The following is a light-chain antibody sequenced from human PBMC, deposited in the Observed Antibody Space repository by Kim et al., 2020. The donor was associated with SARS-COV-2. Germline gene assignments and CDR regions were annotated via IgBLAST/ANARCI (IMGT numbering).Light chain of an antibody. CDR1: RSDVGGYNY. V-gene: IGLV2-14*03. J-gene: IGLJ1*01. CDR3: SSYRSSGYV. Sequence: PGQSITISCTVNRSDVGGYNYVSWYQQYPGKAPKLMLYDVTKRPSGVSNRFSGSKSGNTASLTISGLQAEDEADYYCSSYRSSGYVFGTGTKVTVL. CDR2: DVT.